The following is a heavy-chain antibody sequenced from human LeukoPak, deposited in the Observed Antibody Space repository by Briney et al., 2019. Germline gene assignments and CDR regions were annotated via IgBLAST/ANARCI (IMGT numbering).Heavy chain of an antibody. J-gene: IGHJ4*02. CDR2: IRSKANSYAT. Sequence: PGGSLRLSCAASGFTFSGSAMHWVRQASGKGLEWVGRIRSKANSYATAYAASVKGRFTISRDDLKNTAYLQMNSLKTEDTAVYYCTSTYYYDSSGYYGFDYWGQGTLVSVSS. CDR3: TSTYYYDSSGYYGFDY. D-gene: IGHD3-22*01. V-gene: IGHV3-73*01. CDR1: GFTFSGSA.